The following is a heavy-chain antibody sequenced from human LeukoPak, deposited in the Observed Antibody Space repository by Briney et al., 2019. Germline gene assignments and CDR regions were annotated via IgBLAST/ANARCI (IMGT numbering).Heavy chain of an antibody. J-gene: IGHJ3*02. CDR2: MTPNSGNT. CDR3: ATSGSRGAFDI. Sequence: ASVKVSCKASGGTFSSYAISWVRQAPGQGLEWMGWMTPNSGNTGYAQKFQGRVTMTRNTSISTAYMELSSLRSEDTAVYYCATSGSRGAFDIWGQGTKATVSS. D-gene: IGHD1-26*01. CDR1: GGTFSSYA. V-gene: IGHV1-8*02.